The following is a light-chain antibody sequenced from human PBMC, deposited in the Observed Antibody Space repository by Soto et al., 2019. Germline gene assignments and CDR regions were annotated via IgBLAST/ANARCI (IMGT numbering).Light chain of an antibody. CDR3: QLYNSWPPIP. CDR1: ESVSRN. J-gene: IGKJ5*01. Sequence: EVGMTQSPATLSVSPGERATLSFRASESVSRNLAWYQQKPGQAPRLLIYDASTRATGIPDRFSGGGSGTEFTLTISSLRSEDFVVYYCQLYNSWPPIPFGQGTRLEI. V-gene: IGKV3-15*01. CDR2: DAS.